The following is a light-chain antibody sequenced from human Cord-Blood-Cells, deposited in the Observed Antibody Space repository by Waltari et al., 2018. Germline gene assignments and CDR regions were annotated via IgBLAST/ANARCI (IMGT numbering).Light chain of an antibody. V-gene: IGKV4-1*01. CDR2: WAS. Sequence: DIVMTQSPDSLAGSLGERATINCKSSPSVLYSSNNKNYLAWYQQKPGQPPKLLIYWASTRESGVPDRFSGSGSGTDFTLTISSLQAEDVAVYYCQQYYSTPITFGQGTRLEIK. CDR1: PSVLYSSNNKNY. CDR3: QQYYSTPIT. J-gene: IGKJ5*01.